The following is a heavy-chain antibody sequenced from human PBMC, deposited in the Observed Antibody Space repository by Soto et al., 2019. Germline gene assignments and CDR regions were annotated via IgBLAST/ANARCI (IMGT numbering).Heavy chain of an antibody. D-gene: IGHD3-22*01. CDR1: GGSISSYY. Sequence: QVQLQESGPGLVKPSETLSLTCTVSGGSISSYYWSWIRQPPGKGLEWIGYIYYSGSTNYNPSLKSRVTISVDTSKNQFSLKLSSVTAADTAVYYCAAYYDSSGYQWWYFDLWGRGTLVTVSS. CDR2: IYYSGST. CDR3: AAYYDSSGYQWWYFDL. J-gene: IGHJ2*01. V-gene: IGHV4-59*01.